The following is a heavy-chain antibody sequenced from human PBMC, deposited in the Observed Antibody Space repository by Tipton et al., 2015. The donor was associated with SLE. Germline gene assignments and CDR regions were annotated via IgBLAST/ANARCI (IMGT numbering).Heavy chain of an antibody. CDR2: IYTSGST. Sequence: TLSLTCTVSGGSISGGSYYWSWIRQPAGKGLEWIGRIYTSGSTNYNPSLKSRVTISVDTSKNQFSLKLSSVTAADTAVYYCARDLTGLGFDYWGQGTLVTVSP. CDR3: ARDLTGLGFDY. CDR1: GGSISGGSYY. V-gene: IGHV4-61*02. D-gene: IGHD1-20*01. J-gene: IGHJ4*02.